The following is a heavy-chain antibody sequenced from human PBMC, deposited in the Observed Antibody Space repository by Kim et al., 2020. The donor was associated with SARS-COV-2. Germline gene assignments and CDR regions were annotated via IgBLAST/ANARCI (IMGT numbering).Heavy chain of an antibody. CDR1: GGSISSSSYY. CDR3: ARSLIRGVSY. V-gene: IGHV4-39*01. J-gene: IGHJ4*02. D-gene: IGHD3-10*01. CDR2: IYYSGST. Sequence: SETLSLTCTVSGGSISSSSYYWGWIRQPPGKGLEWIGSIYYSGSTYYNPSLKSRVTISVDTSKNQFSLKLSSVTAADTAVYYCARSLIRGVSYWGQGTLVTVSS.